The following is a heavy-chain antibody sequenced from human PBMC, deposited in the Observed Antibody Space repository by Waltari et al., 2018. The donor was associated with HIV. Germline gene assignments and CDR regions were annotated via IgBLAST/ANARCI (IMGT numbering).Heavy chain of an antibody. D-gene: IGHD3-16*01. J-gene: IGHJ4*02. CDR2: ISGSGGST. CDR1: GFTFSSYA. Sequence: EVQLLESGGGLVQPGGSLSLSCAASGFTFSSYAMSWVRQAPGKGLEWVSAISGSGGSTYYADSVKGRFTISRDNSKNTLYLQMNSLRAEDTAVYYCAKAPLGGPYCFDYWGQGTLVTVSS. V-gene: IGHV3-23*01. CDR3: AKAPLGGPYCFDY.